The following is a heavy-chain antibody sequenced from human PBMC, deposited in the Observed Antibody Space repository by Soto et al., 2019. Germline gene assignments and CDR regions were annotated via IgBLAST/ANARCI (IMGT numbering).Heavy chain of an antibody. J-gene: IGHJ3*02. CDR3: ARDFETRFLEYLYAFDI. CDR2: INSRGSTA. CDR1: GFIFSFFE. V-gene: IGHV3-48*03. D-gene: IGHD3-3*01. Sequence: RGALVVSCVASGFIFSFFEMNWVRQAPGKGLEWVPYINSRGSTAYYADSVRGRFTVSRDNAKNSMYLQLKNLRPEDTAVYYCARDFETRFLEYLYAFDIWGQGTVVTVSS.